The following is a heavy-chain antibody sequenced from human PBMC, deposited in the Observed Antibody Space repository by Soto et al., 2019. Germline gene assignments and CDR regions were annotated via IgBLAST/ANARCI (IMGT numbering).Heavy chain of an antibody. CDR1: GFTVSNNY. CDR2: IYSGGYT. J-gene: IGHJ4*02. D-gene: IGHD3-10*01. CDR3: ATQPGGGGY. Sequence: EVQLVESGGGLIQPGGSLRLSCAVSGFTVSNNYMSWVRQAPGKGLEGVSVIYSGGYTAYGDSVKGRFTISRDNSKNTQYFQMNPLGADAPALFSWATQPGGGGYWGQGTLVTVSS. V-gene: IGHV3-53*01.